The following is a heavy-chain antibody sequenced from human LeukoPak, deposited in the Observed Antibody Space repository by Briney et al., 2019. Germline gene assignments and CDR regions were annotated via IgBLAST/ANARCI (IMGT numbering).Heavy chain of an antibody. V-gene: IGHV1-8*01. D-gene: IGHD3-22*01. CDR2: MNANSGNT. J-gene: IGHJ5*02. Sequence: ASVKVSCKASGYTFTSYDVHWVRQAPGQGLEWMGWMNANSGNTGYAQKFQGRVTMTRNTSITTAYMELSSLRSEDTAVYYCARAAYTYYYDSSGAHNNWVDPWGQGTLVTVSS. CDR3: ARAAYTYYYDSSGAHNNWVDP. CDR1: GYTFTSYD.